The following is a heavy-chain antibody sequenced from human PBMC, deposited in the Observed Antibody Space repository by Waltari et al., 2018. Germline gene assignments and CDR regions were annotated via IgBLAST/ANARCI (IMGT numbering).Heavy chain of an antibody. Sequence: EVQRVESGGGFVQPGGSLRLSCAASGFTWTGYWMYWVRQAPGKGLVSVSRINNDGSGTTYTDSVKGRFTVSRDNAKNTLYLQMNSLGVQDTARYYCARGGAYHAFDIWGQGTLVTVSS. CDR2: INNDGSGT. J-gene: IGHJ3*02. V-gene: IGHV3-74*01. CDR3: ARGGAYHAFDI. D-gene: IGHD2-2*01. CDR1: GFTWTGYW.